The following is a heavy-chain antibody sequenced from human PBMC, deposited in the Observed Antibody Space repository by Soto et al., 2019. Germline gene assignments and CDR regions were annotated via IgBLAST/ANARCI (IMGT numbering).Heavy chain of an antibody. J-gene: IGHJ4*02. D-gene: IGHD6-6*01. CDR3: ARAGLGAARRLDY. V-gene: IGHV4-34*01. CDR2: INHSGST. Sequence: SETLSLTCAVYGGSFSGYYWSWIRQPPGKGLEWIGEINHSGSTNYNPSLKSRVTISVDTSKSQFSLKLSSVTAADTAVYYCARAGLGAARRLDYWGQGTLVTVSS. CDR1: GGSFSGYY.